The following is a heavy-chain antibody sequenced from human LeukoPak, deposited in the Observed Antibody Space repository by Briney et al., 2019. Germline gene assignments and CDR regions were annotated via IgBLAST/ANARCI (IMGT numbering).Heavy chain of an antibody. V-gene: IGHV4-4*02. D-gene: IGHD6-13*01. CDR1: GGSITSDNW. CDR2: IYHSGGT. CDR3: ARTLGYSGSWYFFDY. Sequence: PSETLSLTCAVSGGSITSDNWWSWVRQSPGKGLEWIGEIYHSGGTNYNPSLKGPVTISVDKSNNHFSLRLASVTAADTAVYYCARTLGYSGSWYFFDYWDQGTLVTVSS. J-gene: IGHJ4*01.